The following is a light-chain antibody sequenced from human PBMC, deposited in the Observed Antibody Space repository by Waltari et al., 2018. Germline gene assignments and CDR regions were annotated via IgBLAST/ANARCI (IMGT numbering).Light chain of an antibody. J-gene: IGLJ2*01. CDR3: SSYMDTTTLEL. CDR1: SSDVGSYNY. V-gene: IGLV2-14*03. Sequence: QSALTQPASVSGSPGQSITISCTGTSSDVGSYNYVSWYQQHPGKAPKLIIYDVTNRPSGGSSRFSASKSGNTASLPISGLQAEDEADYYCSSYMDTTTLELFGGGTSLTVL. CDR2: DVT.